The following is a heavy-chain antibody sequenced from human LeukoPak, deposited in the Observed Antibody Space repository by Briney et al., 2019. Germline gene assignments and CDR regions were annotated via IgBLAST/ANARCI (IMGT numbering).Heavy chain of an antibody. D-gene: IGHD6-13*01. J-gene: IGHJ4*02. V-gene: IGHV4-59*12. CDR3: ARDGVAAALDY. CDR1: GGSISSYY. CDR2: IYYSGST. Sequence: SETLSLTCTVSGGSISSYYWSWIRQPPGKGLEWIGYIYYSGSTNYNPSLKSRVTISVDTSKNQFSLKLSSVTAADTAVYYCARDGVAAALDYWGQGTLVTVSS.